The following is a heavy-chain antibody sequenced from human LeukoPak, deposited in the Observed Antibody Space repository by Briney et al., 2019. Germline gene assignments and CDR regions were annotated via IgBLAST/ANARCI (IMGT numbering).Heavy chain of an antibody. CDR3: ARYFSMAVAGSVFDY. CDR1: GYTFTSYG. V-gene: IGHV1-18*01. J-gene: IGHJ4*02. D-gene: IGHD6-19*01. Sequence: GASVKVSCKASGYTFTSYGISWVRQAPGQGREWMGWFSAYNGNTNYAQKLQGRVTMTTDTSTSTAYMELKSLRSDDTAVYYCARYFSMAVAGSVFDYWGQGTLVTVSS. CDR2: FSAYNGNT.